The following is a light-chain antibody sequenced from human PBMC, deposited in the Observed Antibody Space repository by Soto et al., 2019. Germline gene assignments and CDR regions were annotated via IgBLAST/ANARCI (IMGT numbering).Light chain of an antibody. Sequence: DIVMTQSPDSLAVSLCERATINCKSSQSVLYSSNNKNYLAWYQQKPGQPPKLLIYWASTRESGVPDRFSGSGSGTDFTLTISSLQAEDVAVYYCQQYYSTLSYTFGQGTRLEIK. CDR1: QSVLYSSNNKNY. CDR3: QQYYSTLSYT. J-gene: IGKJ5*01. CDR2: WAS. V-gene: IGKV4-1*01.